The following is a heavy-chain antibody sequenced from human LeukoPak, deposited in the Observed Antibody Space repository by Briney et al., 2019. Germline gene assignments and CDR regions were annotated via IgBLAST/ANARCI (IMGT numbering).Heavy chain of an antibody. J-gene: IGHJ4*02. V-gene: IGHV4-39*07. CDR2: IYYSGST. CDR3: ARGSIQSTTYGSGSSSMDY. Sequence: SETLPLTCTVSGGSISSSSYYWGWIRQPPGKGLEWIGSIYYSGSTNYNPSLKSRVTISVDTSKNQFSLKLGSVTAADTAVYYCARGSIQSTTYGSGSSSMDYWGQGTLVTVSS. CDR1: GGSISSSSYY. D-gene: IGHD3-10*01.